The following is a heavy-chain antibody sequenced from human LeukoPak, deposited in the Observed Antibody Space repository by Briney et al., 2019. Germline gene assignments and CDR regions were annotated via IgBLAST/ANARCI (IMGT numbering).Heavy chain of an antibody. CDR2: ISAYNGNT. V-gene: IGHV1-18*01. Sequence: ASVKVSCKASGYTFTSYGISWVRQAPGQGLEWMGWISAYNGNTNYAQKLQGRVTMTTDTSTSTAYMELRSLRSDDTAVYYCARDRPDYVWGSYMYYYGMDVWGQGTTVTVSS. J-gene: IGHJ6*02. CDR3: ARDRPDYVWGSYMYYYGMDV. D-gene: IGHD3-16*01. CDR1: GYTFTSYG.